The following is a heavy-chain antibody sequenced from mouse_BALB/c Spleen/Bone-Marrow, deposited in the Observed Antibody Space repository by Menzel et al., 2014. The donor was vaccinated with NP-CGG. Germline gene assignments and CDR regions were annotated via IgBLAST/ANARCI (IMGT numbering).Heavy chain of an antibody. CDR3: AKHRLTYYAMDY. CDR1: GFSLTDXG. Sequence: VQLQASGPGLVAPSQSLSITCTVSGFSLTDXGVIWIRQPPGKGLEWLGVIWGGGSTYYNSALKSRLSISKDNSKSQVFLKMNSLQTDDTAMYYCAKHRLTYYAMDYWGQGTSVTVSS. V-gene: IGHV2-6-5*01. J-gene: IGHJ4*01. CDR2: IWGGGST. D-gene: IGHD1-3*01.